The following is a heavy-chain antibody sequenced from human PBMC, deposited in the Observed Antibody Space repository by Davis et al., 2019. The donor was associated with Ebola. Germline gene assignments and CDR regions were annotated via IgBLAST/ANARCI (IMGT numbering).Heavy chain of an antibody. D-gene: IGHD6-13*01. CDR1: GYSFTSYW. J-gene: IGHJ6*02. Sequence: PGGSLRLSCKGSGYSFTSYWIGWVRQMPGKGLEWMGIIYPGDSDTRYSPSFQGQVTISADKSISTAYLQWSSLKASDTAMYYCARLGTKGSSSWSGFYYGMDVWGQGTTVTVSS. V-gene: IGHV5-51*01. CDR3: ARLGTKGSSSWSGFYYGMDV. CDR2: IYPGDSDT.